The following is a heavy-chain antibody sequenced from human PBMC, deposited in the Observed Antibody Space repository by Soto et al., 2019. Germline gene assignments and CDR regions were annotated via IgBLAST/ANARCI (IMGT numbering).Heavy chain of an antibody. Sequence: QVQLQESGPGLVRPPGTLSLTCAVSGGSISNNYWWMWVRLPPGKGLEWIGEIYHTGTTNSNPSLMSRGTRSVDKSKKQFSLKLSSVNAADTAVYYCPRPGDGSASLVAWGQRTLVSVSS. CDR3: PRPGDGSASLVA. CDR2: IYHTGTT. V-gene: IGHV4-4*03. J-gene: IGHJ5*02. CDR1: GGSISNNYW. D-gene: IGHD3-10*01.